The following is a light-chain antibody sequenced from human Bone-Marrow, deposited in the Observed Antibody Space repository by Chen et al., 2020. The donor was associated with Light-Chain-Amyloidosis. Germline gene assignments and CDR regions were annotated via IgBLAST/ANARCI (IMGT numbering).Light chain of an antibody. CDR3: QVWDSRSEHWV. V-gene: IGLV3-21*02. J-gene: IGLJ3*02. Sequence: SYVLTQPPSLSVAPGQTAKITCGGNNIGSKNVHWYHQKPGQAPGLVVYDDIDRPSGIPERFSGSNSGNTATLTISRVEAGDEADYYCQVWDSRSEHWVFGGGTKLTVL. CDR1: NIGSKN. CDR2: DDI.